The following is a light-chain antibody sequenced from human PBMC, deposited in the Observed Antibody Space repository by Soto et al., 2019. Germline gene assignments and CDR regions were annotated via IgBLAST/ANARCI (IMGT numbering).Light chain of an antibody. CDR1: QSVGSK. V-gene: IGKV3-15*01. J-gene: IGKJ3*01. CDR2: GAS. CDR3: QQYNNWPTP. Sequence: EVKMMLFPRTRFTFPGERANLSWRASQSVGSKLARYQQKPGQAPRLRIYGASTRVSSRPARFSGNGSETEFTLTISSLHSEDFEVYYCQQYNNWPTPFAPGTKVDIK.